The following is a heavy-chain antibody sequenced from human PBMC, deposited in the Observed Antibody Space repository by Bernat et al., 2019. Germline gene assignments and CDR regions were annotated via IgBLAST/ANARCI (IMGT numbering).Heavy chain of an antibody. Sequence: QVQLQQWGAGLLKPSETLSLTCAVYGGSFSGYYWSWIRQPPGKGLEWIGEINHSGSTNYNPSLKSRVTISVDTSKNQFSLKLSSVTAADTAVYYCARGPWRGYKSTYDNYCGMDVWGQGTTVTVSS. D-gene: IGHD3-3*01. V-gene: IGHV4-34*01. J-gene: IGHJ6*02. CDR3: ARGPWRGYKSTYDNYCGMDV. CDR1: GGSFSGYY. CDR2: INHSGST.